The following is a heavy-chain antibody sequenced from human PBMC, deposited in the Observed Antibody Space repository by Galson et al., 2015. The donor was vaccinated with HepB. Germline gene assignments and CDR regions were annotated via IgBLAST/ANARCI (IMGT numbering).Heavy chain of an antibody. CDR3: ARDHFYDENRGYYGDTYGVLDH. D-gene: IGHD3-3*01. CDR2: ISSYNGDT. V-gene: IGHV1-18*01. Sequence: SVKVSCKASGYKFITYGFSWVRQAPGQGLEWMGWISSYNGDTQYAAKFQGRVIMTRDKSTSTAYMELRSLRSDDTAVYYCARDHFYDENRGYYGDTYGVLDHWGQGTPVIVSS. CDR1: GYKFITYG. J-gene: IGHJ4*02.